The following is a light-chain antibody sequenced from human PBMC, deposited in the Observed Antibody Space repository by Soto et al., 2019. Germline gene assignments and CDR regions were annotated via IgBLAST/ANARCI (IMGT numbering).Light chain of an antibody. Sequence: EIVLTQSPGTLSLSPGERGTLSCRASQNLGTLYLAWFQQKSGQAPRLLIYSASSRATGIPDRFTGSGSGTDFTLNINRVEPEDFAVYFCQQYAGSPRTFGQGTKVEIK. J-gene: IGKJ1*01. V-gene: IGKV3-20*01. CDR1: QNLGTLY. CDR2: SAS. CDR3: QQYAGSPRT.